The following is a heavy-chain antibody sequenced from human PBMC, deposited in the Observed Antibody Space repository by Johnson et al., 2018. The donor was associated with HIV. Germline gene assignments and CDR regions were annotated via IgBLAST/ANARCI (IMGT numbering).Heavy chain of an antibody. Sequence: VQLVESGGGVVQPGRSLRLSCAASGFTFSSYAMHWVRQAPGKGLEWVGRIKSKTEGGTTDYAAPVKSRFTISRDDSKNTLFLQMNSLKIEDTATYYCTTAGSSGSAHAFDIWGQGTRVTVSS. CDR3: TTAGSSGSAHAFDI. CDR1: GFTFSSYA. D-gene: IGHD3-22*01. J-gene: IGHJ3*02. CDR2: IKSKTEGGTT. V-gene: IGHV3-15*01.